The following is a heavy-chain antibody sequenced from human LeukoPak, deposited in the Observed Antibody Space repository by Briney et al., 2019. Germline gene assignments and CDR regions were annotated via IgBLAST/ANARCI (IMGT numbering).Heavy chain of an antibody. CDR1: GDTYKSYS. J-gene: IGHJ3*02. Sequence: SVKLSCKASGDTYKSYSLSWARQATRKGLEWMGGIIPIFGTANYAQEFQGRVTITADKSTSTAYMELSSLRSEDTAVYYCARVVNRVGNAFDIWGQGTMVTVSS. CDR3: ARVVNRVGNAFDI. CDR2: IIPIFGTA. V-gene: IGHV1-69*06. D-gene: IGHD1-14*01.